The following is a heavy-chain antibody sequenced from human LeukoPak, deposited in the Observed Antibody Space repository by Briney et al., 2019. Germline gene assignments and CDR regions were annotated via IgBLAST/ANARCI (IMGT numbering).Heavy chain of an antibody. V-gene: IGHV5-51*01. J-gene: IGHJ4*02. CDR2: IYPFDSDT. Sequence: GESLKISCKGSGXSFSNYWIGWVRQMPGEGLEWMGVIYPFDSDTRYSPSFEGQVTISADKYITTAYLQWSGLKASDTAMYYCARRAGYSSSWVFDYWGQGTLVTVSS. D-gene: IGHD6-13*01. CDR1: GXSFSNYW. CDR3: ARRAGYSSSWVFDY.